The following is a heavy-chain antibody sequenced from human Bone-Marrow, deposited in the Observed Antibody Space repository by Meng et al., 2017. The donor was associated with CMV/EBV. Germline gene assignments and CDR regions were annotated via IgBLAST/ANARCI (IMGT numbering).Heavy chain of an antibody. CDR3: ARRGLAVLAYYGMDV. D-gene: IGHD6-19*01. CDR2: INPNSGGT. Sequence: ASVKVSCKASGYTFTGYYMHWVRQAPGQGLEWMGWINPNSGGTNYAQKFQGRVTMTRDTSISTAYMELSRLISDDTAVYYCARRGLAVLAYYGMDVWGQGTTVTVSS. J-gene: IGHJ6*02. V-gene: IGHV1-2*02. CDR1: GYTFTGYY.